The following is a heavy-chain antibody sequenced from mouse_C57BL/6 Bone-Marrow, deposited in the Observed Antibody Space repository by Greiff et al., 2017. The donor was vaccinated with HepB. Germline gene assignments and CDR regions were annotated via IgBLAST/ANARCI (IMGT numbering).Heavy chain of an antibody. J-gene: IGHJ2*01. CDR3: ITTVDYFDY. D-gene: IGHD1-1*01. CDR2: INPNNGGT. V-gene: IGHV1-26*01. CDR1: GYTFTDYY. Sequence: LVKPGASVKISCKASGYTFTDYYMNWVKQSHGKSLEWIGDINPNNGGTSYNQKFKGKATLTVDKSSSTAYMELRSLTSEDSAVYYCITTVDYFDYWGQGTTLTVSS.